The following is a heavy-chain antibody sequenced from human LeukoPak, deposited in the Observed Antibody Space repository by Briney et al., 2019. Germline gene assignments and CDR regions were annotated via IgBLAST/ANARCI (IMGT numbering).Heavy chain of an antibody. Sequence: GSSLRLSCAASGFTFSSYAMHWVRQAPGKGLEWVAVISYDGSNKYYADSVKGRFTISRDNSKNTLYLQMNSLRAEDTAVYYCATPAFDIWGQGTMVTVSS. J-gene: IGHJ3*02. V-gene: IGHV3-30*04. CDR1: GFTFSSYA. CDR3: ATPAFDI. CDR2: ISYDGSNK.